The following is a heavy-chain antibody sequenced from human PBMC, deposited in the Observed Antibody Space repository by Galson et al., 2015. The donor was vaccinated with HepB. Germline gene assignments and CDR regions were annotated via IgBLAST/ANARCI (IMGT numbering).Heavy chain of an antibody. V-gene: IGHV3-53*01. CDR2: IYNGGIGRT. CDR3: ARMHNSGNSLVD. CDR1: GFTVNSNF. J-gene: IGHJ4*02. Sequence: SLRLSCAASGFTVNSNFMTWVRQAPGKGLEWVSVIYNGGIGRTYYTDSEKGRFIASRDNYNNTLSLQMNILRADATALYYCARMHNSGNSLVDWGQGTLVSVSS. D-gene: IGHD1-26*01.